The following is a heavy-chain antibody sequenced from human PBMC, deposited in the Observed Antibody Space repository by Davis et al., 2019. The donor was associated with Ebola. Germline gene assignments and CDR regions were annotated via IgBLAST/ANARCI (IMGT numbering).Heavy chain of an antibody. CDR2: ISYDGSNK. Sequence: GESLKISCAASGFTFSSYSMNWVRQAPGKGLEWVAVISYDGSNKYYADSVKGRFTISRDNAKNSLYLQMNSLRAEDTAVYYCARESGAWDYWGQGTLVTVSS. J-gene: IGHJ4*02. V-gene: IGHV3-30*03. D-gene: IGHD2-21*01. CDR3: ARESGAWDY. CDR1: GFTFSSYS.